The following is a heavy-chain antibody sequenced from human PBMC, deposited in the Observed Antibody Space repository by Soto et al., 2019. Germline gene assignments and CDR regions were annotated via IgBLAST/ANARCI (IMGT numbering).Heavy chain of an antibody. V-gene: IGHV3-33*01. CDR3: ARDIQGYFDY. CDR1: GFTFSSYG. D-gene: IGHD5-18*01. Sequence: QVQLVESGGGVVQPGRSLRLSCAASGFTFSSYGMHWVRQAPGKGLEWVAVIWYDGSNKYYADSVKGRFTISRDNSKNTLYLQMNSLSAEDTAVYYCARDIQGYFDYWGQGTLVTVSS. J-gene: IGHJ4*02. CDR2: IWYDGSNK.